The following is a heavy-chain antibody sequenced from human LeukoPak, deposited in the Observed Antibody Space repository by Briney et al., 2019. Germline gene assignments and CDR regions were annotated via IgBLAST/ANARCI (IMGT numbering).Heavy chain of an antibody. CDR1: GGSISSYY. V-gene: IGHV4-4*07. D-gene: IGHD1-26*01. Sequence: SETLSLTCTVSGGSISSYYWSWIRQPAGKGLEWIGRIYTSGSTNYNPSLKSRVTMSVDTSKNQFSLKLSSVTAADTAVYYCARALLSYSGSYYAPPGAFDYWGQGTLVTVSS. CDR3: ARALLSYSGSYYAPPGAFDY. CDR2: IYTSGST. J-gene: IGHJ4*02.